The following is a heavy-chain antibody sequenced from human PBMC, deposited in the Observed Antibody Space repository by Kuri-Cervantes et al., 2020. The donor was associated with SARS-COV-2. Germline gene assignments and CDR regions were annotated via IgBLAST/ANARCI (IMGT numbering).Heavy chain of an antibody. CDR2: VHHSGST. J-gene: IGHJ5*02. D-gene: IGHD6-13*01. CDR1: GVSMTSNY. Sequence: GSLRLSCTVSGVSMTSNYWSWIRQPPGPPGKGLEWIGFVHHSGSTYYNPSLKSRVTISVDTSKNQFSLKLSSVTAADTAVYYCARDELDRRGYSSSWYAGAYNWFDPWGQGTLVTVSS. V-gene: IGHV4-59*12. CDR3: ARDELDRRGYSSSWYAGAYNWFDP.